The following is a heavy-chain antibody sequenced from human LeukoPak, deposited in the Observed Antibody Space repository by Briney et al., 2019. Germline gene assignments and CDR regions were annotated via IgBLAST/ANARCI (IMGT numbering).Heavy chain of an antibody. CDR1: GFTFSSYA. Sequence: GGSLRLSCAASGFTFSSYAMHWVRQAPGKGLEWVAVISYDGSNKYYADSVKGRFTISRDNSKNTLYLQMNSLRAEDTAVYYCARTYRESYSSDWYGYDYWGQGTLVTVSS. V-gene: IGHV3-30-3*01. J-gene: IGHJ4*02. CDR3: ARTYRESYSSDWYGYDY. D-gene: IGHD6-19*01. CDR2: ISYDGSNK.